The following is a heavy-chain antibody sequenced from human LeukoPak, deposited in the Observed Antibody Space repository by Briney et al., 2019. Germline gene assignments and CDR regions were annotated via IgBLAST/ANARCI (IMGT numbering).Heavy chain of an antibody. D-gene: IGHD6-25*01. CDR2: VHLDGRT. Sequence: PSETLSLTCGVSGGSVSSTNWWTWIRKPPGKGLEWIGEVHLDGRTNFNPSLKSRLTMSVDLSENHVSLKLTSVTAADTAVYYCAREGGFYRPLDYSGQGTLVTVSS. J-gene: IGHJ4*02. CDR3: AREGGFYRPLDY. CDR1: GGSVSSTNW. V-gene: IGHV4-4*02.